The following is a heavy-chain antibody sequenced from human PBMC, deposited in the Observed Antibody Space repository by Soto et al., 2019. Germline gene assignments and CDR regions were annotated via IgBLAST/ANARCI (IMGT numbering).Heavy chain of an antibody. D-gene: IGHD6-25*01. CDR1: GFTFSSYS. CDR3: ARDPQQRLADSYYYGMDV. V-gene: IGHV3-21*06. J-gene: IGHJ6*02. CDR2: ISSSSSYI. Sequence: PGGSLRLSCAASGFTFSSYSMNWVRQAPGKGLEWVSSISSSSSYIYYADSVKGRFTVSRDNAKNSLFVQMNSLTAEDTAGYYCARDPQQRLADSYYYGMDVWGQGTTVTVSS.